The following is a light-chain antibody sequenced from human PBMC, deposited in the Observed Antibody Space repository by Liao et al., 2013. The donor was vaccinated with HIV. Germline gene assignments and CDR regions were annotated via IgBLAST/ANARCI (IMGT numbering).Light chain of an antibody. V-gene: IGLV3-21*01. CDR2: YDS. Sequence: SYVLTQAPSVSVAPGKTARITCGGNNIGSKSVHWYQQKPGQAPVLVIYYDSDRPSGIPERFSGSNSGNTATLTISRVEAGDEADYYCQVWDSSSDHRRVFGGGTKLTVL. CDR1: NIGSKS. J-gene: IGLJ2*01. CDR3: QVWDSSSDHRRV.